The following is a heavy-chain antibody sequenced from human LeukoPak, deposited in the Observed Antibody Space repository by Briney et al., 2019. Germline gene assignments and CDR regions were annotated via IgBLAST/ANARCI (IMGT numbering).Heavy chain of an antibody. Sequence: SETLSLTCTVSGDSISSSSYYWSWIRQPPGKGLEWIGYIYYSGSTNYNPSLKSRVTISVDTSKNQFSLKLSSVTAADTAVYYCARAGYDSSGYYYPYWYFDLWGRGTLVTVSS. D-gene: IGHD3-22*01. CDR3: ARAGYDSSGYYYPYWYFDL. CDR2: IYYSGST. V-gene: IGHV4-61*01. CDR1: GDSISSSSYY. J-gene: IGHJ2*01.